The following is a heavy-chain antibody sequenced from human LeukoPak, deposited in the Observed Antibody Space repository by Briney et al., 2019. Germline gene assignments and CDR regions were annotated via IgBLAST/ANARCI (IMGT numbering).Heavy chain of an antibody. CDR1: GFTFSSYA. Sequence: PGGSLRLSCAASGFTFSSYAMSWVRQAPGKGLEWVSAISGSGGSTYYADSVKGRFTISRDNSKNTLYLQMNSLRAEDTAVYYCAKDSLHYGSGSYLVYWGQGTLVTVSS. CDR3: AKDSLHYGSGSYLVY. CDR2: ISGSGGST. D-gene: IGHD3-10*01. V-gene: IGHV3-23*01. J-gene: IGHJ4*02.